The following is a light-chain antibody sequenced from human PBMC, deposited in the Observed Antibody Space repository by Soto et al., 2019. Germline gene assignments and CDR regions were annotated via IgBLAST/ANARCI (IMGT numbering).Light chain of an antibody. J-gene: IGLJ1*01. Sequence: HSALTQPASVSGSPGQSITISCTGTSSDVGDYNYVSWYQQHPGKAPKLMIYEVSNRPSGVSNRFSGSKSGNTASLTISGVQAEDEADYYCSSYTGSSTPYVFGTGTKLTVL. CDR2: EVS. V-gene: IGLV2-14*01. CDR1: SSDVGDYNY. CDR3: SSYTGSSTPYV.